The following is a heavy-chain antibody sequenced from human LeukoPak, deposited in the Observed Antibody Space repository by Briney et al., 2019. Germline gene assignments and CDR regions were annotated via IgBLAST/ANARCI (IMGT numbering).Heavy chain of an antibody. CDR2: INHSGST. J-gene: IGHJ5*02. CDR1: GGSFSGCY. V-gene: IGHV4-34*01. D-gene: IGHD2-2*01. Sequence: SETLSLTCAVYGGSFSGCYWSWIRQPPGKGLEWIGEINHSGSTNYNPSLKSRVTISVDTSKNQFSLKLSSVTAADTAVYCCARGPVPAAKVSWFDPWGQGTLVTVSS. CDR3: ARGPVPAAKVSWFDP.